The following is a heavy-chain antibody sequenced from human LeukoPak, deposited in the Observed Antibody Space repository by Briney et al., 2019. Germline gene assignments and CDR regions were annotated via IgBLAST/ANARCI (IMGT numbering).Heavy chain of an antibody. Sequence: GESLKIPCKGFGYSFTSYWIGWVRQMPGKGLEWMGIIYPGDSDTRYSPSFQGQVTISADKSISTAYLQWSSLKASGTAMYYCARQPYKTAPVSLFDYWGQGTLVTVSS. D-gene: IGHD1-14*01. J-gene: IGHJ4*02. V-gene: IGHV5-51*01. CDR2: IYPGDSDT. CDR3: ARQPYKTAPVSLFDY. CDR1: GYSFTSYW.